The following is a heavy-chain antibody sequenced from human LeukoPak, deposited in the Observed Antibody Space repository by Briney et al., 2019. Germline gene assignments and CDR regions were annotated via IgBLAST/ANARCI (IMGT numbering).Heavy chain of an antibody. J-gene: IGHJ4*02. CDR2: IYYSGST. Sequence: SETLSLTCSVSGASITSHYWSWIRQPPGKGLEWIAYIYYSGSTNDNPSLKSRVTISVDPSKNQFSLKLSSVTAADTAVYYCARDYPVAGTTLDYWGQGTLVTVSS. CDR3: ARDYPVAGTTLDY. D-gene: IGHD6-19*01. V-gene: IGHV4-59*11. CDR1: GASITSHY.